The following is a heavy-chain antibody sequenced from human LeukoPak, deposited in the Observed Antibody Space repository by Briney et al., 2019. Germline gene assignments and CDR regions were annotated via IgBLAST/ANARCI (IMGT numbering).Heavy chain of an antibody. CDR3: AKDRGGRYGGRSNWFDP. J-gene: IGHJ5*02. CDR1: GFTFSSYA. V-gene: IGHV3-23*01. D-gene: IGHD4-23*01. CDR2: ISGSGGST. Sequence: PGGSLRLSCAASGFTFSSYAMSWVRQAPGKGLEWVSAISGSGGSTYYADSVKGRFTISRDNSKNTLYLQMNSLRAEDTAVYYCAKDRGGRYGGRSNWFDPWGQGTLVTVSS.